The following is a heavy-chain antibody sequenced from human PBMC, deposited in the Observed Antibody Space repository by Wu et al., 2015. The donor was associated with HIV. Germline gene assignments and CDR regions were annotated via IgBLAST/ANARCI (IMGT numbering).Heavy chain of an antibody. Sequence: QVQLVQSGAEVKKPGASVKVSCKASGYTFTGYYMHWVRQAPGQGLEWMGWINPNSGGTNYAQKFQGRVTMTRDTSIGTAYMELSRLRSDDTAVYYCARSPITMIVVVITEGYFDYWGQGTLVTVSS. D-gene: IGHD3-22*01. CDR2: INPNSGGT. CDR1: GYTFTGYY. CDR3: ARSPITMIVVVITEGYFDY. V-gene: IGHV1-2*02. J-gene: IGHJ4*02.